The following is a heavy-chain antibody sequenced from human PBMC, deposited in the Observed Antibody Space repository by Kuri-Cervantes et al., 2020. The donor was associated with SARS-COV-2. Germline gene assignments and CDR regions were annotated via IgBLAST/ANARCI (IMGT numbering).Heavy chain of an antibody. CDR1: GYNFISYG. V-gene: IGHV1-69*06. CDR2: TIPLFGTT. D-gene: IGHD2-2*01. CDR3: ARPYCTTTTCYDGTFDS. J-gene: IGHJ4*02. Sequence: SVKVSCKASGYNFISYGIHWARQAPGQGLEWMGRTIPLFGTTIYAQKFRGRVTLTADKSTNTAYMELSSLRSEDTAIYYCARPYCTTTTCYDGTFDSWGQGTLVTVSS.